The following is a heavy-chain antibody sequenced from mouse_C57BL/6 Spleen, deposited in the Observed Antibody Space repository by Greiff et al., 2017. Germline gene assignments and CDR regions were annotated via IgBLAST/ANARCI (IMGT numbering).Heavy chain of an antibody. CDR2: ISSGGSYT. CDR3: ARPGDYDEDY. D-gene: IGHD2-4*01. V-gene: IGHV5-6*01. CDR1: GFTFSSYG. J-gene: IGHJ2*01. Sequence: EVNVVESGGDLVKPGGSLKLSCAASGFTFSSYGMSWVRQTPDKRLEWVATISSGGSYTYYPDSVKGRFTFFRDNAKNTLYLQMSSLKSEDTAMYYCARPGDYDEDYWGQGTTLTVSS.